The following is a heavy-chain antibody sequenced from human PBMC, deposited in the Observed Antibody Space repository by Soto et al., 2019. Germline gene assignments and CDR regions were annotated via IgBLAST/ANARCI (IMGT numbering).Heavy chain of an antibody. CDR2: LSATGLST. D-gene: IGHD3-10*01. V-gene: IGHV3-23*01. Sequence: GSLRLSCEASGFTFSSYAMSWVRQAPGKGLEWVSALSATGLSTYYADSVRGRVTISRDNSANTLSLEMRSLTADDTALYYCARDKDTSSWTAFDLWGHGTLVTVSS. CDR1: GFTFSSYA. J-gene: IGHJ4*01. CDR3: ARDKDTSSWTAFDL.